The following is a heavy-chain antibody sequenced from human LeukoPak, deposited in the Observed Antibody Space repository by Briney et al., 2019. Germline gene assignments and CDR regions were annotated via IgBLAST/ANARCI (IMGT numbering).Heavy chain of an antibody. CDR3: ARAAYCGGDCYLFDY. V-gene: IGHV4-39*01. Sequence: PSETLSLTCTVSSDSIYSSNYYWGWIRQPPGKGLEWIGSIYYSGSTYYNSSLKSRVTISVDTSKNQFSLKLSSLSAADTAVYYCARAAYCGGDCYLFDYWGQGTLVTVFS. D-gene: IGHD2-21*02. CDR1: SDSIYSSNYY. J-gene: IGHJ4*02. CDR2: IYYSGST.